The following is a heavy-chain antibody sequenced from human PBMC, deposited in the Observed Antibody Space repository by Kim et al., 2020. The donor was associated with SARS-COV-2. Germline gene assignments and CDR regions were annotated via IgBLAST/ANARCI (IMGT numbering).Heavy chain of an antibody. V-gene: IGHV4-31*03. CDR1: GESISSGSSY. D-gene: IGHD6-13*01. J-gene: IGHJ4*02. CDR2: IHYSGGT. CDR3: VRVGRGSSVLFDY. Sequence: SETLSLTCTVSGESISSGSSYWGWIRQHPGKGLEWIGHIHYSGGTYSNPSLKSRVTISVDMSKDRFSLKLSSVTAADTAIYYCVRVGRGSSVLFDYWGQGILVTVSS.